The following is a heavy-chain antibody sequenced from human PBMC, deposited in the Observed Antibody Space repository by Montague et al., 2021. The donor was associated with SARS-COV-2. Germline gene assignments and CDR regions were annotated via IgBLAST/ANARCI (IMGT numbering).Heavy chain of an antibody. D-gene: IGHD3-9*01. CDR3: ARLPYILPGYAYFDF. J-gene: IGHJ4*02. CDR1: GDSISNYY. Sequence: SDTLSLTRTVSGDSISNYYWSWIRWPPGKGLEWLGYIYYSGSTNXNPSLKSRVTISVDTSKNQFSLRLSSVTAADTAVYYCARLPYILPGYAYFDFWGQGSLVTVSS. V-gene: IGHV4-59*08. CDR2: IYYSGST.